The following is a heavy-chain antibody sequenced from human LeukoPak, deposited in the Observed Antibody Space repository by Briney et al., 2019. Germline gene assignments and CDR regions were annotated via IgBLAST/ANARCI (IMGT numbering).Heavy chain of an antibody. CDR3: ARDLFFQDY. V-gene: IGHV4-39*07. CDR1: GGSISSSSYY. D-gene: IGHD3-3*01. Sequence: SETLSLTCNVSGGSISSSSYYWGWIRQPPGKGLEWIGSIYYSGSTYYNPSLKSRVTISVDTSKNQFSLKLSSVTAADTAVYYCARDLFFQDYWGQGTLVTVSS. CDR2: IYYSGST. J-gene: IGHJ4*02.